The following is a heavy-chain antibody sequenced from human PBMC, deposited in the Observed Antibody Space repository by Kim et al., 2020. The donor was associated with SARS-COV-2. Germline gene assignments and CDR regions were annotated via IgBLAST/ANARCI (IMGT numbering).Heavy chain of an antibody. Sequence: SETLSLTCAVYGGSFSGYYWSWIRQPPGKGLEWIGQINHSGSTNYNPSLKSRVTISVDTSKNQFSLKLSSVTAADPAVYYCARGGGSSTSTNWFDPWGQGTLVTVSS. D-gene: IGHD2-2*01. V-gene: IGHV4-34*01. CDR3: ARGGGSSTSTNWFDP. J-gene: IGHJ5*02. CDR2: INHSGST. CDR1: GGSFSGYY.